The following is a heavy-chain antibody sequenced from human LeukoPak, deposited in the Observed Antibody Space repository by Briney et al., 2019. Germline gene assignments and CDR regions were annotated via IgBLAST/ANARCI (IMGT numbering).Heavy chain of an antibody. Sequence: GGSLRLSCGASGFTFSSYWMHWVRQAPGKGLVWVSRINSDGSSTSYADSVKGRFTISRDNAKNTLYLQMSSLRAEDTAVYYCAKGFAYSFDYWGQGTLVTVSS. D-gene: IGHD5-18*01. CDR2: INSDGSST. CDR1: GFTFSSYW. CDR3: AKGFAYSFDY. J-gene: IGHJ4*02. V-gene: IGHV3-74*01.